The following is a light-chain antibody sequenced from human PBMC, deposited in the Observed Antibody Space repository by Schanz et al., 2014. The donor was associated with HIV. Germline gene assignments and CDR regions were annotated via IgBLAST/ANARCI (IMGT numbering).Light chain of an antibody. V-gene: IGKV3-20*01. CDR1: QSVSSSY. J-gene: IGKJ3*01. Sequence: EIVLTQSPGTLSLSPGERATLSCRASQSVSSSYLAWYQQKPGQAPRLLIYGTSSRATGIPDRFSGSGSGADFTLTISGLEPEDFAVYYCHHYGGSFGPGTKVDNK. CDR3: HHYGGS. CDR2: GTS.